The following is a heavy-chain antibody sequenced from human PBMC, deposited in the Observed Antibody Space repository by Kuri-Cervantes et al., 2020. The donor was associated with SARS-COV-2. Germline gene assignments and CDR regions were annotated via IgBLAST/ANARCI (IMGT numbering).Heavy chain of an antibody. CDR1: GYSISSGYY. V-gene: IGHV4-38-2*01. J-gene: IGHJ4*02. CDR2: IYHSGST. D-gene: IGHD6-6*01. Sequence: ETLSLTCAVSGYSISSGYYWGWIRQPPGKGLEWIGSIYHSGSTYYNPSLKSRVTISVDTSKNQFSLKLSSVTAADTAVYYCARQGGYSSSSLDYWGQGTLVTVSS. CDR3: ARQGGYSSSSLDY.